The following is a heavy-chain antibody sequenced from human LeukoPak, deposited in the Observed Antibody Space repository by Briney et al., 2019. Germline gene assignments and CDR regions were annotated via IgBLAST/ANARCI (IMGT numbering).Heavy chain of an antibody. CDR3: ARDFPYYDSSGYYWPLDY. CDR1: GFTFSGYG. V-gene: IGHV3-23*01. CDR2: ISGSGDAT. Sequence: HTGGSLRLSCAASGFTFSGYGMSWVRQAPGKGPEWVSAISGSGDATFYAASVKGRFTISRDNSKNTLFLQMNSLRAEDTALYYCARDFPYYDSSGYYWPLDYWGQGTLVTVSS. J-gene: IGHJ4*02. D-gene: IGHD3-22*01.